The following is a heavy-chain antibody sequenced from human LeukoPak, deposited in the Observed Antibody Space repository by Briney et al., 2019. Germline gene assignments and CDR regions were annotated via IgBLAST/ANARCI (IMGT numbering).Heavy chain of an antibody. D-gene: IGHD6-25*01. CDR3: ARSGQKGGPATLDY. CDR2: IYHSGST. CDR1: GYSISSGYY. V-gene: IGHV4-38-2*02. Sequence: SETLSLTCTVSGYSISSGYYWGWIRQPPGKGLEWIGSIYHSGSTYYNPSLKSRVTISVDTSKNQFSLKLSSVTAADTAVYYCARSGQKGGPATLDYRGQGTLVTVSS. J-gene: IGHJ4*02.